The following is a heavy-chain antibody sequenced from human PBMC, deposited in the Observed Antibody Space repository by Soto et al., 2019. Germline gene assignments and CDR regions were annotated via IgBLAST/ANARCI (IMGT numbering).Heavy chain of an antibody. J-gene: IGHJ4*02. CDR2: ISAYNGNT. Sequence: QATGQGLEWMGWISAYNGNTNYAQKLQGRVTMTTDTSTSTAYMELRSLRSDDTAVYYCARELVAATPDYWGQGTLVTVSS. CDR3: ARELVAATPDY. D-gene: IGHD2-15*01. V-gene: IGHV1-18*01.